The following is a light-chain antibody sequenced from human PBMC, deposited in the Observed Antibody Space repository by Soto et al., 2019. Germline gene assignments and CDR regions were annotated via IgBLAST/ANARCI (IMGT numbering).Light chain of an antibody. CDR1: KVGSKS. V-gene: IGLV3-21*04. Sequence: SYELTQPPSVSVAPGRTAIITCGGSKVGSKSVHWYQQKPGQAPVLVIYYDVDRPSGIPERFSGSNYGDTATLTIASVEAGDEADYYCQVWDGSTHHLVFGGGTQLTVL. CDR3: QVWDGSTHHLV. CDR2: YDV. J-gene: IGLJ7*01.